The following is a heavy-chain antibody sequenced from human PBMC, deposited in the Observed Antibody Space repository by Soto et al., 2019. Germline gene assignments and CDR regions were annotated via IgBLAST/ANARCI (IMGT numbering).Heavy chain of an antibody. Sequence: GSLRLSCAASGFPFTNAWMSWVRQVPGKGLEWIARVLSKADGGETDYAAPVKDRFTISRDDSSNTLHLQMNSLRTEDTAVYYCTNYDYIWGSDRDRWAYWGQGALVTVSS. J-gene: IGHJ4*02. CDR2: VLSKADGGET. CDR1: GFPFTNAW. D-gene: IGHD3-16*02. CDR3: TNYDYIWGSDRDRWAY. V-gene: IGHV3-15*01.